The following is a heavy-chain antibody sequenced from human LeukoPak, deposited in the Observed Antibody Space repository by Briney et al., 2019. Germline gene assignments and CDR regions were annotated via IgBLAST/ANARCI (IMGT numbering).Heavy chain of an antibody. CDR3: AKGLTIFGVVIYFDY. CDR1: GFTFSSYS. Sequence: SGGSLRLSCAASGFTFSSYSMNWVRQAPGKGLEWVSAISGSGGSTYYADSVKGRFTISRDNSKNTLYLQMNSLRAEDTAVYYCAKGLTIFGVVIYFDYWGQGTLVTVSS. J-gene: IGHJ4*02. V-gene: IGHV3-23*01. CDR2: ISGSGGST. D-gene: IGHD3-3*01.